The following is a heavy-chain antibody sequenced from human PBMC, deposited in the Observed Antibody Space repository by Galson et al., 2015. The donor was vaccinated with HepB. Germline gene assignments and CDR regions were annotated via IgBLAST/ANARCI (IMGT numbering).Heavy chain of an antibody. Sequence: SLRLSCAASGFTFSDYYMSWIRQAPGKGLEWVSYISSSGSTIYYADSVKGRFTISRDNAKNSLYLQMNSLRAEDTAVYYCARVGFDDHNWFDPWGQGTLVTVSS. V-gene: IGHV3-11*01. D-gene: IGHD3-9*01. CDR1: GFTFSDYY. CDR3: ARVGFDDHNWFDP. J-gene: IGHJ5*02. CDR2: ISSSGSTI.